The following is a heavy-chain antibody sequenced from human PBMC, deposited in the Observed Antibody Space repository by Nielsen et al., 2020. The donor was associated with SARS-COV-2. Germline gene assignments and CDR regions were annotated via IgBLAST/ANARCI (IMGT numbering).Heavy chain of an antibody. Sequence: SETLSLTCTVSGGSISPYYWSWFRQPPGKGLEWIGYVFYNGATHYNPSLQHRVAISLDATSYHFSLKLRSVTTADTAVYYCARGGTVRTWYPWGQGTLVTVSS. J-gene: IGHJ5*02. D-gene: IGHD1-14*01. V-gene: IGHV4-59*01. CDR1: GGSISPYY. CDR3: ARGGTVRTWYP. CDR2: VFYNGAT.